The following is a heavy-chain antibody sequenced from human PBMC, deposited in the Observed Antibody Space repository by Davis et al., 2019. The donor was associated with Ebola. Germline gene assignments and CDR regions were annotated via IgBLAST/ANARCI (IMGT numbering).Heavy chain of an antibody. D-gene: IGHD6-13*01. CDR1: GFTFSSYA. J-gene: IGHJ5*02. V-gene: IGHV3-23*01. CDR3: AKDRGGIAAVTAWFDP. Sequence: GESLKISCVASGFTFSSYAMSWVRQAPGKGLEWVSAISGSGGSTYYADSVKGRFTISRDNSKNTLYLQMNSLRAEDTAVYYCAKDRGGIAAVTAWFDPWGQGTLVTVSS. CDR2: ISGSGGST.